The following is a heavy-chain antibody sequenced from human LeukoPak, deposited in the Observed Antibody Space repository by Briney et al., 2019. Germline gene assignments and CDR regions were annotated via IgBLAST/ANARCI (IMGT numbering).Heavy chain of an antibody. CDR3: AKDGGLWVSAHWGDS. D-gene: IGHD7-27*01. CDR1: GFIFSRNN. J-gene: IGHJ4*02. Sequence: GGSLRLSCTASGFIFSRNNMNWVRQAPGKGLEWVPTITTSDGNTYYADSVKGRFTVSRDNSKNTLFLQMNSLRAEDTAVYYCAKDGGLWVSAHWGDSWGRGTLVTVSS. V-gene: IGHV3-23*01. CDR2: ITTSDGNT.